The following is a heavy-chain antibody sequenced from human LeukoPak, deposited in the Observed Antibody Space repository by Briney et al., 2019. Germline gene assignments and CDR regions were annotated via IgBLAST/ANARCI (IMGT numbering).Heavy chain of an antibody. CDR3: ARDAWRGGGGSGSQQYFFDS. D-gene: IGHD3-10*01. V-gene: IGHV3-7*01. J-gene: IGHJ4*02. Sequence: GGSLRLSCAASGFTFSTYWMSWVRQAPGKGLERVATIRQDGGETYYGDSVKGRFTISRDNAKNSLYLQMNSLRAEDTAVYYCARDAWRGGGGSGSQQYFFDSWGQGTLVTVSS. CDR1: GFTFSTYW. CDR2: IRQDGGET.